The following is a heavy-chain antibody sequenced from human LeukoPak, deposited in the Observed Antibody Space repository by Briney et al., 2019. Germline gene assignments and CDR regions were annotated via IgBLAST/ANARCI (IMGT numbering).Heavy chain of an antibody. CDR1: GGTFSSCA. D-gene: IGHD3-10*01. CDR2: IIPIFGTA. J-gene: IGHJ6*03. CDR3: ARGMDYYGSGFALYYYYMDV. Sequence: GSSVKVSCKASGGTFSSCAITWVRQAPGQGLEWMGGIIPIFGTANYAQKFQGRVTITTDESTSTAYMELSSLRSEDTAVYYCARGMDYYGSGFALYYYYMDVWGKGTTVTVSS. V-gene: IGHV1-69*05.